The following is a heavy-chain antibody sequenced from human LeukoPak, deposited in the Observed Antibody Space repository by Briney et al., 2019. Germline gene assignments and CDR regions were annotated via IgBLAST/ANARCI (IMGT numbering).Heavy chain of an antibody. Sequence: GGSLRLSCAASGFTFSSYSMNWVRQAPGKGLEWVANIKQDGSEKYYVDSVKGRFTISRDNAKNSLYLQMNSLRAEDTAVYYCARVSSTLDYWGQGTLVTVSS. CDR1: GFTFSSYS. V-gene: IGHV3-7*01. J-gene: IGHJ4*02. CDR2: IKQDGSEK. CDR3: ARVSSTLDY.